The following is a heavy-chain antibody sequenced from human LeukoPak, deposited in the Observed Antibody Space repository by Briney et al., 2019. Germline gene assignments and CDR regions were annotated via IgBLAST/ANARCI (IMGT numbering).Heavy chain of an antibody. J-gene: IGHJ4*02. D-gene: IGHD6-19*01. CDR2: ISWNSGSI. V-gene: IGHV3-9*03. CDR3: AKESSSGYYFDY. CDR1: GFTFDDYA. Sequence: SPRLSCAASGFTFDDYAMHWVRQAPGKGLEWVSGISWNSGSIGYADSVKGRFTISRDNAKNSLYLQMNSLRAEDMALYYCAKESSSGYYFDYWGQGTLVTVSS.